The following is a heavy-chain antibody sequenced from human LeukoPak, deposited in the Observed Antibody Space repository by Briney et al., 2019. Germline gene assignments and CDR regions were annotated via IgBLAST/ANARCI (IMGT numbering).Heavy chain of an antibody. J-gene: IGHJ4*02. CDR1: GGSISSSSYY. V-gene: IGHV4-39*07. D-gene: IGHD3-22*01. Sequence: PSETLSLTCTVSGGSISSSSYYWGWIRQPPGKGLEWIGSIYYSGSTYYNPSLKSRVTISVDTSKNQFSLKLSSVTAADTAVYYCARDPDYDSSGYYSPLGYWGQGTLVTVSS. CDR2: IYYSGST. CDR3: ARDPDYDSSGYYSPLGY.